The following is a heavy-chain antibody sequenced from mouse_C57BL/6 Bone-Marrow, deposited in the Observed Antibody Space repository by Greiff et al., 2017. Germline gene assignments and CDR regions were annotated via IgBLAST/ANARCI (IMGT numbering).Heavy chain of an antibody. J-gene: IGHJ4*01. CDR2: ISSGSSTI. Sequence: EVQLVESGGGLVKPGGSLKLSCAASGFTFSDYGMHWVRQAPEKGLEWVAYISSGSSTIYYADTVKGRFTISRDNAKNTLFLQMTSLRSEDTAMYYCANPYYGSSMDYWGQGTSVTVSA. V-gene: IGHV5-17*01. CDR1: GFTFSDYG. CDR3: ANPYYGSSMDY. D-gene: IGHD1-1*01.